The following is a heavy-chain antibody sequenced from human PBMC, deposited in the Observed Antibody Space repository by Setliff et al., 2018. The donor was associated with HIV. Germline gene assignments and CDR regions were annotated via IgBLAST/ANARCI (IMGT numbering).Heavy chain of an antibody. CDR1: GGSISSSDYY. Sequence: PSETLSLTCTVSGGSISSSDYYWGWIRQPPGKGLEWIGSIYYTGRSFHNPSLKSRITISVDTSKNQFSLKLSSVTAADTAVYYCGWENPGDYWGQGTMVTVSS. CDR2: IYYTGRS. J-gene: IGHJ4*02. V-gene: IGHV4-39*01. CDR3: GWENPGDY. D-gene: IGHD1-26*01.